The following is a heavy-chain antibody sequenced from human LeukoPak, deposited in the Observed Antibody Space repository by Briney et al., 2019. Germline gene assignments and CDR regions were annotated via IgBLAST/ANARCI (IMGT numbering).Heavy chain of an antibody. J-gene: IGHJ4*02. Sequence: GGSLRLSCAASGFTFSNYWMGWVRQAPGKGLEWVANIKQDGSEKRYVDPVQGRFTISRDNAKNSLYLQMNSLRAEDTAIYYCVRDRGTYRPIDYWGQGTLVTVSS. V-gene: IGHV3-7*03. CDR1: GFTFSNYW. CDR2: IKQDGSEK. D-gene: IGHD1-26*01. CDR3: VRDRGTYRPIDY.